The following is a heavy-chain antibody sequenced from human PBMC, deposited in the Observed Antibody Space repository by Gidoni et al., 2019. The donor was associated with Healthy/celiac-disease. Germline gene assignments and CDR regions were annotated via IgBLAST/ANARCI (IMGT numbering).Heavy chain of an antibody. D-gene: IGHD4-17*01. CDR1: GYTFPSYG. V-gene: IGHV1-18*01. J-gene: IGHJ6*02. Sequence: QLQLVLSGAEVKKPGASVKFSCMASGYTFPSYGISWVRQAPGQGLEWMGWCSAYNGNTNYAQKLQGRVTMTTDTSTSTAYMELRSLRSDDAAVYYCASWGAYGDYYYGMDVWGQGTTVTVSS. CDR2: CSAYNGNT. CDR3: ASWGAYGDYYYGMDV.